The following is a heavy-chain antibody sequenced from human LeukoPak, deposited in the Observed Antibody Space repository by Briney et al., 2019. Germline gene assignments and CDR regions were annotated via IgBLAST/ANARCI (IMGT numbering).Heavy chain of an antibody. J-gene: IGHJ4*02. CDR3: ARDRSELGDYDQTNFDY. Sequence: KPSETLSLTCTVSGGSISSSSYYWGWIRQPPGKGLEWIGSIYYSGSTYYNPSLKSRVTISVDTSKNQFSLKLSSVTAADTAVYYCARDRSELGDYDQTNFDYWGQGTLVTVSS. CDR2: IYYSGST. V-gene: IGHV4-39*07. D-gene: IGHD4-17*01. CDR1: GGSISSSSYY.